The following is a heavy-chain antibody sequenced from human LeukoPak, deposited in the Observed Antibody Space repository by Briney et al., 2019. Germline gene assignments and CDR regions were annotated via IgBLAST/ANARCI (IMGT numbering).Heavy chain of an antibody. Sequence: ASVKVSCKASGYTFTGYYMHWVRQAPGQGLEWMGWINPNSGGTNYSQKFQGRVTMTRDTSISTAYMELSRLRSDDTAVYYCASSPDYGDPGNYWGQGTLVTVSS. CDR1: GYTFTGYY. CDR3: ASSPDYGDPGNY. CDR2: INPNSGGT. V-gene: IGHV1-2*02. J-gene: IGHJ4*02. D-gene: IGHD4-17*01.